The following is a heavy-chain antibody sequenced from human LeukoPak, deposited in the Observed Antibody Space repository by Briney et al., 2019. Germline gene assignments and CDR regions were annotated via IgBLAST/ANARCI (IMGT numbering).Heavy chain of an antibody. CDR1: GFTFSSYS. V-gene: IGHV3-21*01. CDR2: ISSSSSYI. CDR3: ARSGNYERGYSYGAFDI. J-gene: IGHJ3*02. D-gene: IGHD5-18*01. Sequence: GGSLRLSCAASGFTFSSYSMNWVRQAPGKGLEWVSSISSSSSYIYYADSVKGRFTISRDNAKNSLYLQMNSLRAEDTAVYYCARSGNYERGYSYGAFDIWGQGTMVTVSS.